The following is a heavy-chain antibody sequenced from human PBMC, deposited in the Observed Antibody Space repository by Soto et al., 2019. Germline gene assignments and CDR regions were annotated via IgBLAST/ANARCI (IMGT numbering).Heavy chain of an antibody. CDR1: GFTFSSYA. CDR2: ISGSGGST. V-gene: IGHV3-23*01. J-gene: IGHJ4*02. CDR3: AKALPTPSGWFDWAVPY. Sequence: GGSLRLSCAASGFTFSSYAMSWVRQAPGKGLEWVSAISGSGGSTYYADSVKGRFTISRDNSKNTLYLQMNSLRAEDTAVYYCAKALPTPSGWFDWAVPYWGQGTLVTVSS. D-gene: IGHD6-19*01.